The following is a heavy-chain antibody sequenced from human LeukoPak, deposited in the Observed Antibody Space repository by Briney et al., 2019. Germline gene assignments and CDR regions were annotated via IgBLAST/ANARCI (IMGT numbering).Heavy chain of an antibody. Sequence: GRSLRLSGAASGFTFSSYGMHWVRQAPGKGLEWVAVISYDGSNKYYADSVKGRFTISRDNSKNTLYLQMNSLRAEDTAVYYCASSGGFGEFYYYGMDVWGKGTTVTVSS. CDR1: GFTFSSYG. CDR2: ISYDGSNK. V-gene: IGHV3-30*03. CDR3: ASSGGFGEFYYYGMDV. D-gene: IGHD3-10*01. J-gene: IGHJ6*04.